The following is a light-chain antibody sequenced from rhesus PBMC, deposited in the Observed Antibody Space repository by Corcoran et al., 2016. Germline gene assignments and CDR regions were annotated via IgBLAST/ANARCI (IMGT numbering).Light chain of an antibody. CDR2: GAS. Sequence: QVILTQSPATLSLSPGERATLSCRASQSVSSYLAWYQQKHGQAPRLLIDGASSRATGIPDRFSGSGSGTDFTITRSSLEPEDVGVYHCYQHSSGLTFGGGTKVEIK. CDR3: YQHSSGLT. V-gene: IGKV3-10*01. CDR1: QSVSSY. J-gene: IGKJ4*01.